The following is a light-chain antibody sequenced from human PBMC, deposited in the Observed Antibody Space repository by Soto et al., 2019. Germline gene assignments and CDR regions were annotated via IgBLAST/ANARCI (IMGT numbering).Light chain of an antibody. CDR2: EVN. V-gene: IGLV2-14*01. J-gene: IGLJ1*01. CDR1: SSDVGGYDY. CDR3: SSYSTTSTLV. Sequence: QSALTQPASVSGSPGQSVTISCTGASSDVGGYDYVSWYQQYPGKAPKLILYEVNNRPSGVSNHFSGSKSGNTASLIISGLQADDEADYYCSSYSTTSTLVFGSGTKLTVL.